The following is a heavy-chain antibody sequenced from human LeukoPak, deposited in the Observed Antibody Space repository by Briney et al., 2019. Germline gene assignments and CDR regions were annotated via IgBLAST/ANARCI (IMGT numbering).Heavy chain of an antibody. D-gene: IGHD3-22*01. CDR2: IYHSGST. Sequence: SETLSLTCTVSGYSISSGYYWGWSRQPPGKGLEWIGSIYHSGSTYYNPSLKSRVTISVDTSKNQFSLKLSSVTAADTAVYYCARDKVVVITTNNWFDPWGQGTLVTVSS. CDR3: ARDKVVVITTNNWFDP. V-gene: IGHV4-38-2*02. J-gene: IGHJ5*02. CDR1: GYSISSGYY.